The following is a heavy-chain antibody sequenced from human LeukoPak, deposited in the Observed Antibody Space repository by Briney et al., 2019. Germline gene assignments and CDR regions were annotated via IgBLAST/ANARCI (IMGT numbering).Heavy chain of an antibody. CDR1: SSSFNFYY. CDR2: IHVSGST. D-gene: IGHD1-26*01. CDR3: AGVQSVFVADQWVEGFLDY. J-gene: IGHJ4*02. V-gene: IGHV4-4*07. Sequence: PSGTLSLTCIVSSSSFNFYYWSWIRQPAGKGLEWIGRIHVSGSTTYNPSLKSRLTRSIDAATTRFSLKLTSVTAAETAVYYCAGVQSVFVADQWVEGFLDYWGQGALVTVSS.